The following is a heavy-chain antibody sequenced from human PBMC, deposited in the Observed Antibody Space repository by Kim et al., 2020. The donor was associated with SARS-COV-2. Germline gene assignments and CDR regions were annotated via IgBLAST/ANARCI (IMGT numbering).Heavy chain of an antibody. V-gene: IGHV3-30*18. Sequence: GGSLRLSCAASGFTFSSYGMHWVRQAPGKGLEWVAVISYDGSNKYYADSVKGRFTISRDNSKNTLYLQMNSLRAEDTAVYYCAKSSGGNGQLLNPWGQGTLVTVSS. CDR1: GFTFSSYG. J-gene: IGHJ5*02. CDR3: AKSSGGNGQLLNP. CDR2: ISYDGSNK. D-gene: IGHD2-2*01.